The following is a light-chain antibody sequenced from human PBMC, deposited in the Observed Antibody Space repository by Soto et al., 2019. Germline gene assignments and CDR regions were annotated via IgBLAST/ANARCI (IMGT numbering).Light chain of an antibody. CDR1: QDISNY. V-gene: IGKV1-33*01. CDR2: DAS. Sequence: DVQMTQSPSSLSASVGDRVTITCQASQDISNYLNWYQPKPGKAPKLLIYDASNLETGVPSRFRGSGSRTECTFTISSLQPEDIATYYSQQYGKLHSYTFGQGTKLQIK. J-gene: IGKJ2*01. CDR3: QQYGKLHSYT.